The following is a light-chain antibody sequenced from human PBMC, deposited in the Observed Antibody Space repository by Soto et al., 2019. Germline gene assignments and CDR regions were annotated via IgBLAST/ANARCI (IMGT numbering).Light chain of an antibody. CDR1: SSDVGRYNL. CDR2: DGS. J-gene: IGLJ2*01. Sequence: QSALTQPASVSGSPGQSITISCTGSSSDVGRYNLVSWYQHHPGKAPKLMIYDGSKRPSGVSNRFSGSKSGSTASLTISGLQAEDEADYYCSSYAGTTTFVVFGGGTKLTVL. CDR3: SSYAGTTTFVV. V-gene: IGLV2-23*01.